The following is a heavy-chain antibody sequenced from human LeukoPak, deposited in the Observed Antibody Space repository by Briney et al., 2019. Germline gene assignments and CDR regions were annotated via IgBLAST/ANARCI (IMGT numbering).Heavy chain of an antibody. Sequence: SGGSLRLSCAASGFTFSDYYMSGIRQAPGKGLEWVSYISSSGSTIHYADSVKGRFTISRDNAKNSLYLQMNSLRAEDTAVYYCARDLLMVTAGYFDLWGRGTLVTVSS. CDR3: ARDLLMVTAGYFDL. V-gene: IGHV3-11*04. D-gene: IGHD5-18*01. J-gene: IGHJ2*01. CDR1: GFTFSDYY. CDR2: ISSSGSTI.